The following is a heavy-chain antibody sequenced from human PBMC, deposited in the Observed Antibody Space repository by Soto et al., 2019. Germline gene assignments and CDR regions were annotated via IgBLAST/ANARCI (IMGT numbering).Heavy chain of an antibody. CDR3: GSVRPSGYVLS. CDR1: GGSPIGNS. V-gene: IGHV4-59*01. J-gene: IGHJ5*02. D-gene: IGHD6-25*01. CDR2: VYFSGNP. Sequence: GPGLWKPPGTLSPPAPSPGGSPIGNSWLGSRRSPGKGLEWIGYVYFSGNPNYNPSLKSRVTISIDTSRNKFSLRLASVTAADTAFYYCGSVRPSGYVLSWGQGTLVTVSS.